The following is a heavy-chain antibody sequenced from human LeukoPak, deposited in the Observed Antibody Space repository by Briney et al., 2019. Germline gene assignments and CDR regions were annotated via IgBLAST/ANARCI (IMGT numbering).Heavy chain of an antibody. Sequence: SETLSLTCAVYGGSFSGYYWSWIRQPPGKGLEWIGEINHSGSTNYNPSLKSRVTISVDTSKNQFSLKLSSVTAADTAVYYCARFAQVRYGMDVGVKGTTVTVSS. J-gene: IGHJ6*04. CDR2: INHSGST. CDR1: GGSFSGYY. V-gene: IGHV4-34*01. CDR3: ARFAQVRYGMDV. D-gene: IGHD3-10*01.